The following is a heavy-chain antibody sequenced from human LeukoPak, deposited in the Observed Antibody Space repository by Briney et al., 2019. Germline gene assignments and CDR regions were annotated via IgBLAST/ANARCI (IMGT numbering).Heavy chain of an antibody. D-gene: IGHD6-13*01. J-gene: IGHJ4*02. CDR2: ISSSSSTI. V-gene: IGHV3-48*01. Sequence: GGSLRLSCAASGFTLSSYSVNWVRPGPGKGPEGVSYISSSSSTIYYADSVKGRFTISRDNAKNSLYLQMNSLRAEDTAVYYCARASSSSWQDYWGQGTLVTVSS. CDR1: GFTLSSYS. CDR3: ARASSSSWQDY.